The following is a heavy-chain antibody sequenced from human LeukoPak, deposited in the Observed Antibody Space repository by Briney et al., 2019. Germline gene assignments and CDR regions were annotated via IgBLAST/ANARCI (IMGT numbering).Heavy chain of an antibody. Sequence: SVKVSCKASGYTFTSYGISWVRQAPGQGLEWMGRIIPILGLANYAQKFQGRVTITADKSTSTAYMELSSLRSEDTAVYYCARDCSSTSCSLGYWGQGALVTVSS. CDR3: ARDCSSTSCSLGY. V-gene: IGHV1-69*04. J-gene: IGHJ4*02. D-gene: IGHD2-2*01. CDR1: GYTFTSYG. CDR2: IIPILGLA.